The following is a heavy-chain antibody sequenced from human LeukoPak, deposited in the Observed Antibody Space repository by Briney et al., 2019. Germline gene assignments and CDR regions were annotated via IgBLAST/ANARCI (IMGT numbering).Heavy chain of an antibody. CDR3: ARPGNRRITIFGVAPGWFDP. V-gene: IGHV4-34*01. D-gene: IGHD3-3*01. Sequence: SETLSLTCAVYGGSFSGYYWSWLRQPPGKGLEWIGEINHSGSTNYNPSLKSRVTISVDTSKNQFSLKLSSVTAADTAVYYCARPGNRRITIFGVAPGWFDPWGQGILVTVSS. CDR2: INHSGST. CDR1: GGSFSGYY. J-gene: IGHJ5*02.